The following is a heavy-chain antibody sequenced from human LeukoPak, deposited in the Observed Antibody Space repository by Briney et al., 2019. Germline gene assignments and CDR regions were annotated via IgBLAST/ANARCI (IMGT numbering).Heavy chain of an antibody. CDR1: GFTFSSYA. CDR2: ISYDGSNK. V-gene: IGHV3-30-3*01. Sequence: GGSLRLSCAASGFTFSSYAMHWVRQAPGKGLEWVAVISYDGSNKYYADSVKGRFTISRDNSKNTLYLQMNSLRAEDTALYYCVKASSSSPQYNWFDAWGQGTLVTVSS. J-gene: IGHJ5*02. D-gene: IGHD6-6*01. CDR3: VKASSSSPQYNWFDA.